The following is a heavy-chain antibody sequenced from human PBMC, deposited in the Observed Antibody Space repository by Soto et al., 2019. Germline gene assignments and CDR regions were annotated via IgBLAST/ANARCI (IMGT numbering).Heavy chain of an antibody. CDR3: ARNRFYYSGMDV. J-gene: IGHJ6*02. D-gene: IGHD3-3*01. CDR1: GYIFMDYG. Sequence: ASVKVSCKASGYIFMDYGVSWVRQAPGQGLEWMGWISGYNDHTNYAQKFQERVTMTTDTSTSTAYMEVRGLRSDDTAVYYCARNRFYYSGMDVWGQGTTVTVS. CDR2: ISGYNDHT. V-gene: IGHV1-18*01.